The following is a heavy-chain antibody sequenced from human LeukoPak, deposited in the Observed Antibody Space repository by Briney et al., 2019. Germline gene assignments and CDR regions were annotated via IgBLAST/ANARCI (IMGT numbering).Heavy chain of an antibody. D-gene: IGHD6-6*01. V-gene: IGHV3-21*01. CDR3: ERAAQSRSTKDYYYMDV. CDR1: GFTFSSYS. CDR2: ISRSSSYI. Sequence: GTLRLSCAASGFTFSSYSMNWVRQAPGKGLEWVSSISRSSSYIYYADPLKGRFTTTKATTKISLFVQMNSLRDEDTGVYCCERAAQSRSTKDYYYMDVWGKGTTVTVSS. J-gene: IGHJ6*03.